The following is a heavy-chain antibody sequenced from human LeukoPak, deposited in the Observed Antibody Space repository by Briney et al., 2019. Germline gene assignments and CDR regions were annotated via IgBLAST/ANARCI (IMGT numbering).Heavy chain of an antibody. J-gene: IGHJ4*02. CDR1: GGSISSSNW. D-gene: IGHD3/OR15-3a*01. V-gene: IGHV4-4*02. Sequence: SGTLSLTCAVSGGSISSSNWWSWIRQPPGKGLEWIGEIYHSGSTNYNPSLKSRVTISVDKSKTQFSLKLSSVTAADTAVYYCARQTGSGLFILPGGQGTLVTVSS. CDR2: IYHSGST. CDR3: ARQTGSGLFILP.